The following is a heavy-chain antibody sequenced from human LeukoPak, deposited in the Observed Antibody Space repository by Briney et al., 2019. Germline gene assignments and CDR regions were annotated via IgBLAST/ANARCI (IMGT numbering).Heavy chain of an antibody. CDR2: IYPGDSDT. CDR1: GYSFTSYW. CDR3: ARAYGDNEPFDY. J-gene: IGHJ4*02. V-gene: IGHV5-51*01. Sequence: GGSLQIFCKGSGYSFTSYWVGWVRQMPGKGLEWMGIIYPGDSDTRYRPSFQGQVTISADKSISTAYLQWSSLKASDTAVYYCARAYGDNEPFDYWGQGTLVTVSS. D-gene: IGHD4-17*01.